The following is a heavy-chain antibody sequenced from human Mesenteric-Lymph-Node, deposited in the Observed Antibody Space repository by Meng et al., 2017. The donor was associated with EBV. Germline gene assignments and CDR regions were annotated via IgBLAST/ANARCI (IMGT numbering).Heavy chain of an antibody. CDR3: AREGSAYDFDY. V-gene: IGHV3-74*01. CDR1: GFTFSSYW. CDR2: ISSDGSST. D-gene: IGHD3-16*01. J-gene: IGHJ4*02. Sequence: ASGGGLFPPGGSLRLSCAASGFTFSSYWMHWVRQAPGEGLVWVSRISSDGSSTRYADSVKGRLTISRDNAKDTLYVQMNSLRAEDTAVYYCAREGSAYDFDYWGQGTLVTVSS.